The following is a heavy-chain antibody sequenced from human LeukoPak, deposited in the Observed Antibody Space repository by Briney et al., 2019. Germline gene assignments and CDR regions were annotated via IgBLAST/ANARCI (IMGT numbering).Heavy chain of an antibody. CDR2: ISWNSGNI. Sequence: GRSLRLPCAASGFTFDDYAMHWVRQAPGKGLEWVSGISWNSGNIGYADSVKGRFTISRDNAKNSLYLQMDSLRAEDTALYYCAKSVIAVAGTGSRFDYWGQGTLVTVSS. CDR3: AKSVIAVAGTGSRFDY. J-gene: IGHJ4*02. CDR1: GFTFDDYA. D-gene: IGHD6-19*01. V-gene: IGHV3-9*01.